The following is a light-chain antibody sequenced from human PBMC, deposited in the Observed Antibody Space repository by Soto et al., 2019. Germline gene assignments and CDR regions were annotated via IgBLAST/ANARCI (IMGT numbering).Light chain of an antibody. Sequence: EIVLTQSPGTLSLSPGERATLSCRASQSVSSSYLAWYQQKPGQAPRLLVYGASSRAAGIPDRFSGSGSGTAFTLTISGLEPEDSAVYYCQQYGSSSEITFGQGTRLEIK. CDR1: QSVSSSY. CDR2: GAS. CDR3: QQYGSSSEIT. J-gene: IGKJ5*01. V-gene: IGKV3-20*01.